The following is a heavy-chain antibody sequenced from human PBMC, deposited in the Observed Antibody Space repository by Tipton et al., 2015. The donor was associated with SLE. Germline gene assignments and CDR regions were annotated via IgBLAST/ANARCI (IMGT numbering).Heavy chain of an antibody. D-gene: IGHD4-17*01. Sequence: TLSLTCAVSAYSISSDYYWGWIRQPPGKGLEWIGTIYHSRLTYYNPSLNSRVTISVDTSKNQFSLKLSSVTAADTAVYYCARDKNGDYYDYWGQGTLVTVSS. CDR1: AYSISSDYY. CDR2: IYHSRLT. CDR3: ARDKNGDYYDY. V-gene: IGHV4-38-2*02. J-gene: IGHJ4*02.